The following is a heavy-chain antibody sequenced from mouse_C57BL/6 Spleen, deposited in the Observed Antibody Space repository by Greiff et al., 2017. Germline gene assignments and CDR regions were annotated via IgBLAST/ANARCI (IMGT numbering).Heavy chain of an antibody. J-gene: IGHJ2*01. V-gene: IGHV1-52*01. D-gene: IGHD1-1*01. CDR2: IDPSDSET. CDR3: ARTYYGSSLYYFDY. Sequence: QVQLQQPGAELVRPGSSVKLSFKASGYTFTSYWMHWVKQRPIQGLEWIGNIDPSDSETHYNQKFKDKATLTVDKSSSTAYMQLSSLTSEDSAVYYCARTYYGSSLYYFDYWGQGTTLTVSS. CDR1: GYTFTSYW.